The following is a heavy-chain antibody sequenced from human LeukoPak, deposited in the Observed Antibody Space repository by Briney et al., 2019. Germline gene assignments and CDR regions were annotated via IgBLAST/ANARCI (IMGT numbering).Heavy chain of an antibody. CDR2: ISSSSSYT. CDR1: GFTFSNYE. D-gene: IGHD6-19*01. J-gene: IGHJ4*02. V-gene: IGHV3-11*05. CDR3: ARAFSRIAVAGLLFDY. Sequence: GGSLRLSCVASGFTFSNYEINWVRRAPGKGLEWVSYISSSSSYTNYADSVKGRFTISRDNAKNSLYLQMNSLRAEDTAVYYCARAFSRIAVAGLLFDYWGQGTLVTVSS.